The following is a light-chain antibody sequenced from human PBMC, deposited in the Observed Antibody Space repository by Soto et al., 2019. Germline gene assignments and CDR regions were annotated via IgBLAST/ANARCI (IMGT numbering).Light chain of an antibody. J-gene: IGLJ2*01. CDR1: SSNIGNNY. V-gene: IGLV1-51*02. Sequence: QSVLTQPPSVSAAPGQKVTISCSGSSSNIGNNYVSWYQHLPGTAPKLLIYENNKRPSGIPDRFSGSKSGTSATLGITGLQTGDEADYYCGTWDGSLSAVFGGGTKLTVL. CDR2: ENN. CDR3: GTWDGSLSAV.